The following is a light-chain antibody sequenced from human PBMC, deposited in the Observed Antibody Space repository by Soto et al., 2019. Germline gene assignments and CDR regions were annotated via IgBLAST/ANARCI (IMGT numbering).Light chain of an antibody. CDR2: AAS. Sequence: DIQMTQAPSSLSAAVGDRVTITCRASQSISSYLNWYQQKPGKAAKLLIYAASSLQSWVPSRFSGNGSGTHFTLTITILQPEDFATCYCNQSYSTQRFTFGPGTKVDIK. J-gene: IGKJ3*01. CDR3: NQSYSTQRFT. V-gene: IGKV1-39*01. CDR1: QSISSY.